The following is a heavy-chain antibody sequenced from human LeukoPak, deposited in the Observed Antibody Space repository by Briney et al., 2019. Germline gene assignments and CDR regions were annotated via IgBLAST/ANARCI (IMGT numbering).Heavy chain of an antibody. V-gene: IGHV3-33*01. CDR1: GFTFSSYG. CDR2: IWYDGSNK. D-gene: IGHD2-2*02. CDR3: ARGGCSSTSCYNYFDY. Sequence: GGSLRLSCAASGFTFSSYGMHWVRQAPGKGLEWMAVIWYDGSNKYYADSVKGRFTISRDNSKNTQYLQMNSLRAEDTAVYYCARGGCSSTSCYNYFDYWGQGTLVTVSP. J-gene: IGHJ4*02.